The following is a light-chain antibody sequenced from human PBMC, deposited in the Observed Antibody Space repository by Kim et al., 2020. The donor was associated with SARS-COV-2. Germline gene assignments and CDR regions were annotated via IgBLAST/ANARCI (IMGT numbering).Light chain of an antibody. CDR1: SSDVGGYNY. J-gene: IGLJ2*01. CDR3: CSYAGSYTLV. Sequence: QSALTQPRSVSGSPGQSVTISCTGTSSDVGGYNYVSWYQHHPGKAPKLMIYDDSKRPSGVPDRFSGSKSGNTASLTVSGLQAEDEADYYCCSYAGSYTLVFGGGTQLTVL. V-gene: IGLV2-11*01. CDR2: DDS.